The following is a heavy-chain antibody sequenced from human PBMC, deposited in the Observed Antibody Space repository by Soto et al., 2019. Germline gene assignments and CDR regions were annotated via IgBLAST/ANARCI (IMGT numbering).Heavy chain of an antibody. J-gene: IGHJ4*02. D-gene: IGHD4-17*01. CDR2: ISPCNGST. Sequence: ASVKVSWKNSGYTFINYGISWVRQAPGQGPEWMGRISPCNGSTNYAKKFQGRVTMTRDTSTSTVYMELSSLRSEDTAVYYCARDDHGGYWGQGTLVTVSS. V-gene: IGHV1-18*01. CDR1: GYTFINYG. CDR3: ARDDHGGY.